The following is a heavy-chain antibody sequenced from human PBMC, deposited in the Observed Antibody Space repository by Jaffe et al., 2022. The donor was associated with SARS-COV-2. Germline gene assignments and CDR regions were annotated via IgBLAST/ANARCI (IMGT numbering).Heavy chain of an antibody. CDR2: INPSGGST. V-gene: IGHV1-46*01. Sequence: QVQLVQSGAEVKKPGASVKVSCKASGYTFTSYYMHWVRQAPGQGLEWMGIINPSGGSTSYAQKFQGRVTMTRDTSTSTVYMELSSLRSEDTAVYYCARARLWYYDSSGDFDYWGQGTLVTVSS. CDR1: GYTFTSYY. D-gene: IGHD3-22*01. CDR3: ARARLWYYDSSGDFDY. J-gene: IGHJ4*02.